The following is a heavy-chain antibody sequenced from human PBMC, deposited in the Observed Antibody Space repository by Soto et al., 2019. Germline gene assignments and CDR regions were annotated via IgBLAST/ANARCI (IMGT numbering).Heavy chain of an antibody. CDR2: IWYDGSNK. CDR1: GFTFSSYG. CDR3: ARDAPWSGSYGDFAY. V-gene: IGHV3-33*01. D-gene: IGHD1-26*01. J-gene: IGHJ4*02. Sequence: QVQLVESGGGVVQPGRSLRLSCAASGFTFSSYGMHWVRQAPGKGLEWVAVIWYDGSNKYYADSVKGRFTISRDNSKNTLYLQMNSLRAEDTAVYYCARDAPWSGSYGDFAYWGQGTLVTVSS.